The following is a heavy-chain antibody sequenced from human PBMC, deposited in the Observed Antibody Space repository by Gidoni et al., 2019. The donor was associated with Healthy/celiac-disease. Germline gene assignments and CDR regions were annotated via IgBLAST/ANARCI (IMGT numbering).Heavy chain of an antibody. CDR1: GGSISSYY. CDR3: ARDSSSPPSNYYYYGMDV. J-gene: IGHJ6*02. Sequence: QVQLQESGPGLVKPSETLSLTCTVSGGSISSYYWSWIRQPPGKGLEWIGYIYYSGSTNYNPSLKSRVTISVDTSKNQFSLKLSSVTAADTAVYYCARDSSSPPSNYYYYGMDVWGQGTTVTVSS. V-gene: IGHV4-59*01. CDR2: IYYSGST. D-gene: IGHD6-6*01.